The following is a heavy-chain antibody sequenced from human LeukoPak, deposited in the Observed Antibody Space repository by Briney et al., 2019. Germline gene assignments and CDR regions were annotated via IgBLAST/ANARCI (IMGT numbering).Heavy chain of an antibody. CDR1: GYTFTSYG. J-gene: IGHJ6*03. CDR3: ARGSIAARPRVYYYYYMDV. CDR2: ISAYNGNT. Sequence: ASVKVSCKASGYTFTSYGISWVRQAPGQGLEWMGWISAYNGNTNYAQKLQGRVTMTTDTSTSTAYVELRSLRSDDTAVYYCARGSIAARPRVYYYYYMDVWGKGTTVTVSS. D-gene: IGHD6-6*01. V-gene: IGHV1-18*01.